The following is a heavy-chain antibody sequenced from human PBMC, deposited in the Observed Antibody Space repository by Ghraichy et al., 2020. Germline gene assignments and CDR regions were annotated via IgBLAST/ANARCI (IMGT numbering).Heavy chain of an antibody. D-gene: IGHD3-22*01. CDR3: TTDQVAITMIVEYYYYGMDV. CDR2: IESKTDGGTT. V-gene: IGHV3-15*04. Sequence: GGSLRLSCAASGFTLSNAWMSWVRQAPGKGLEWVGRIESKTDGGTTDYAAPVKGRFTISRDASKNTLYLQMNSLKTEDTAVYYCTTDQVAITMIVEYYYYGMDVWRPGTTVTVSS. CDR1: GFTLSNAW. J-gene: IGHJ6*02.